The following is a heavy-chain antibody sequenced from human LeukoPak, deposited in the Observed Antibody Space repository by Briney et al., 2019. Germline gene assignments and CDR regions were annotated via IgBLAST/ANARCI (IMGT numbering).Heavy chain of an antibody. CDR1: GFTFSSYA. Sequence: GGSLRLSCAASGFTFSSYAMSWVRQAPGKGLEWVSAISGSGGSTYYADSVKGRFTISRDNSKDTLYLQMNSLRAEDTAVYYCAKGPYGDYTYYYGMDVWGQGTTVTVS. D-gene: IGHD4-17*01. CDR3: AKGPYGDYTYYYGMDV. V-gene: IGHV3-23*01. CDR2: ISGSGGST. J-gene: IGHJ6*02.